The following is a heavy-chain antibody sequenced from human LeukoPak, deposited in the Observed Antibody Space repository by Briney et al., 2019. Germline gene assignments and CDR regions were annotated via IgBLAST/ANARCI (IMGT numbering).Heavy chain of an antibody. CDR1: GFALSSHW. CDR3: ARNNGMDV. J-gene: IGHJ6*02. CDR2: VNRDGSET. V-gene: IGHV3-7*03. Sequence: GGSLRLSCAASGFALSSHWMTWVRQVPGRGPEWAANVNRDGSETYYLDSVKGRFTISKDNAKNSLYLQMNSLRAEDTALYHCARNNGMDVWGQGTTVIVSS.